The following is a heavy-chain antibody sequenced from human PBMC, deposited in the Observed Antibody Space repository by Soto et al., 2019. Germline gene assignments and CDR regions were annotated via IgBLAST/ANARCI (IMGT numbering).Heavy chain of an antibody. CDR1: GDSVKSYF. D-gene: IGHD1-1*01. V-gene: IGHV4-59*08. J-gene: IGHJ5*01. Sequence: QVQLQESGPGLVKPSETLSLTCFVSGDSVKSYFWNWIRQPPGKGLEWIGRISYTGGTMYNPSLQSRVTILVDPSKNQFSLKLNSVTAADTAVYFCARRRVEQKGATPDNWLDSWGQGNLVTVSS. CDR2: ISYTGGT. CDR3: ARRRVEQKGATPDNWLDS.